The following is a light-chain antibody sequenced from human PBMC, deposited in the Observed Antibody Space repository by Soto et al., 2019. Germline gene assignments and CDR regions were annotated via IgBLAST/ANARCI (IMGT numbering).Light chain of an antibody. CDR3: SSYSSSSTLV. Sequence: QSALTLPASLSGSPGQSITISCTGTSIDVGGYNYVSWYQQHPGKAPKLMIYDVSNRPSGVSNRFSGSKSGNTASLTISGLQAEDEADYYCSSYSSSSTLVFGGGTKLTVL. CDR2: DVS. CDR1: SIDVGGYNY. J-gene: IGLJ2*01. V-gene: IGLV2-14*01.